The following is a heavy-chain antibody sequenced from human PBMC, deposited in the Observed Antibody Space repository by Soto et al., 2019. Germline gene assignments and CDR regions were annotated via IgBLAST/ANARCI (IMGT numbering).Heavy chain of an antibody. Sequence: QVQLVQSGAEMKKPGASVKVSCKTSGYTFTNHGINWVRQAPGQGLEWMGWINPHNANTNYAQKLQGRVTMTTDTSTSTAYMVLRSLTSDDTAVYYCARDRVAGIWGDAVDIWGQWTMVTVSS. V-gene: IGHV1-18*04. J-gene: IGHJ3*02. CDR2: INPHNANT. CDR3: ARDRVAGIWGDAVDI. D-gene: IGHD3-16*01. CDR1: GYTFTNHG.